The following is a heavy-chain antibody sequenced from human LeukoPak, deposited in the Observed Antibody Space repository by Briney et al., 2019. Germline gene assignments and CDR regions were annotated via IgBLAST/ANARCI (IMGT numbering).Heavy chain of an antibody. CDR3: ARVAAGGPIDY. Sequence: SETLSLTCTVSGGAMSSSYWSWIRQPPGKGLEWIGYIYNSGSIYKPSLKSRVTIPVDTSNNQISLKLNSVTAADTAVYYCARVAAGGPIDYWGQGTLVTVSS. D-gene: IGHD6-13*01. J-gene: IGHJ4*02. CDR1: GGAMSSSY. V-gene: IGHV4-59*01. CDR2: IYNSGS.